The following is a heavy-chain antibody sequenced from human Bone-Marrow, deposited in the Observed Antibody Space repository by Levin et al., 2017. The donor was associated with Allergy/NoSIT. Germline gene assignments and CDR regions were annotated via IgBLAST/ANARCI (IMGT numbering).Heavy chain of an antibody. J-gene: IGHJ3*02. V-gene: IGHV4-4*02. CDR1: GGSISSTDW. Sequence: SETLSLTCAVSGGSISSTDWWSWVRQPPGKGLEWIGEIYHGGSTNYNPSLKSRVTISVDKSKNQFSLELTSVTAADTAVYYCAREGRPDAFDIWGQGTMVTVSS. CDR2: IYHGGST. CDR3: AREGRPDAFDI.